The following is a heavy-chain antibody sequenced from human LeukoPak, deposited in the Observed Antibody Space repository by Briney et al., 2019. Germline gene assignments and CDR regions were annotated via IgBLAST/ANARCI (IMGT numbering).Heavy chain of an antibody. CDR2: ISWNSGSI. V-gene: IGHV3-9*01. D-gene: IGHD2-15*01. CDR3: AKDLGKYCSGGSCYSGFDY. Sequence: PGGSLRLSCAASGFTFDDYAMHWVRQAPGKGLEWVSGISWNSGSIGYADSVKGRFTISRDNSKNTLYLQMNSLRAEDTAVYYCAKDLGKYCSGGSCYSGFDYWGQGTLVTVSS. CDR1: GFTFDDYA. J-gene: IGHJ4*02.